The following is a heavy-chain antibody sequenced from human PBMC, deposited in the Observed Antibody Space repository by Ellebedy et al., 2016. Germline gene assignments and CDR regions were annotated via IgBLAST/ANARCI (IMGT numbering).Heavy chain of an antibody. CDR3: TYGGNDAFDI. D-gene: IGHD4-23*01. CDR1: GFTFSDYY. J-gene: IGHJ3*02. V-gene: IGHV3-11*03. CDR2: ISSSSSYT. Sequence: GESLKISXAASGFTFSDYYMSWIRQAPGKGLEWVSYISSSSSYTNYADSVKGRFTISRDNAKNSLYLQMNSLRAEDTAVYYCTYGGNDAFDIWGQGTMVTVSS.